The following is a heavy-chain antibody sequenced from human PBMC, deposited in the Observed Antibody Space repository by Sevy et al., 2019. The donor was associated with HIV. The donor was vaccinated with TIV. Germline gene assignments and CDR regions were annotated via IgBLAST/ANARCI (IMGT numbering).Heavy chain of an antibody. Sequence: GGFLRLSCVASGFTFRSYWMSWVRQAPGKGLEWVANIKLDGSEKYYVDSVKGRLTISRDNAKNSLYLQMNSLRAEDTAVYYCARDCSSTSCLWGMDVWGQGTTVTVSS. CDR2: IKLDGSEK. CDR1: GFTFRSYW. J-gene: IGHJ6*02. CDR3: ARDCSSTSCLWGMDV. V-gene: IGHV3-7*03. D-gene: IGHD2-2*01.